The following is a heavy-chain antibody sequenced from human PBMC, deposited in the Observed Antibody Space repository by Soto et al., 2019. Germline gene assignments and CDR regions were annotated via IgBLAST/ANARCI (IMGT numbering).Heavy chain of an antibody. Sequence: GASVKVSCKAPGGTFSSYAISWVRQAPGQGLEWMGGIIPIFGTANYAQKFQGRVTITADESTSTAYMELSSLRSEDTAVYYCARDLSRDETYYYDSSGGNWFDPWGQGTLVTVSS. CDR2: IIPIFGTA. CDR1: GGTFSSYA. J-gene: IGHJ5*02. D-gene: IGHD3-22*01. CDR3: ARDLSRDETYYYDSSGGNWFDP. V-gene: IGHV1-69*13.